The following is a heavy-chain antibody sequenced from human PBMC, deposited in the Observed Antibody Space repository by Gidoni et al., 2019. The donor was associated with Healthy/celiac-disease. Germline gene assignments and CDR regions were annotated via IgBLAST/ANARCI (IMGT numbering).Heavy chain of an antibody. D-gene: IGHD1-1*01. CDR1: GFTFGDYA. J-gene: IGHJ4*02. Sequence: EVQLVESGGGLVQPGRSLRLSCTASGFTFGDYAMSWFRQAPGKGLEWVGFIRSKAYGGTTEYAASVKGRFTISRDDSKSIAYLQMNSLKTEDTAVYYCTRVSETGGTTPPDYWGQGTLVTVSS. CDR3: TRVSETGGTTPPDY. V-gene: IGHV3-49*03. CDR2: IRSKAYGGTT.